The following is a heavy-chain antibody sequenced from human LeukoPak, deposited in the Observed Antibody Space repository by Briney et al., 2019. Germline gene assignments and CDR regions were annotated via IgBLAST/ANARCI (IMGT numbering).Heavy chain of an antibody. V-gene: IGHV3-23*01. Sequence: GGTLRLSCAASGFIFSSYGMSWVRQAPGKGLEWVSAISGSGGSTYYADSVKGRFTISRDKSKNTLYLQMNSLRAEDTAVYYCAKTGLWFGELEYYYYYMDVWGKGTTVTVSS. CDR1: GFIFSSYG. CDR2: ISGSGGST. J-gene: IGHJ6*03. CDR3: AKTGLWFGELEYYYYYMDV. D-gene: IGHD3-10*01.